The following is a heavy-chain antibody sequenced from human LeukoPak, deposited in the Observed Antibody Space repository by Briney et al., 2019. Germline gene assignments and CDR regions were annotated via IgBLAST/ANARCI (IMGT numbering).Heavy chain of an antibody. J-gene: IGHJ4*02. V-gene: IGHV4-59*08. CDR1: GGSISRHY. CDR2: ISYSGSI. Sequence: SDTLSLTYTVSGGSISRHYWSWIRQAPGKGLEWIGYISYSGSINYNPSLKSRVTISVDTSKNQFSLKLSSVTAADTAVFYCARHVGPGYSYGFDNWGQGTLVTVSS. CDR3: ARHVGPGYSYGFDN. D-gene: IGHD5-18*01.